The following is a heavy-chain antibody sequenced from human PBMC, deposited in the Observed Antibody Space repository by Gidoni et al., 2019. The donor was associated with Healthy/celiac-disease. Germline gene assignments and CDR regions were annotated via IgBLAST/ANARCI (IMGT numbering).Heavy chain of an antibody. CDR3: ARGGRRVRGVLWPLDY. CDR1: GGSFSGYY. Sequence: QLPLQQWGAGLLTPSETLSLTCAVYGGSFSGYYWSWIRQPPGKGLEWLGEITHSGSTNYNPSLKSRVTISVDTSKNQFSLKLSSVTAADTAVYYCARGGRRVRGVLWPLDYWGQGTLVTVSS. J-gene: IGHJ4*02. V-gene: IGHV4-34*01. CDR2: ITHSGST. D-gene: IGHD3-10*01.